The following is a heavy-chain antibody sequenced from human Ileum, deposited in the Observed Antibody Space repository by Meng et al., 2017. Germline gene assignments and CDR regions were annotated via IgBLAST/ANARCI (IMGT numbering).Heavy chain of an antibody. Sequence: QVHMVPSGSDVNQPGASVKVSCKPSGYTFTTFGISWVRQAPGQGLEWMGWIDPGNGNRNFAQKFQDRFTLTTDTTTTTAYMELRSLRSDDTAIFYCARDRQWVFDYWGQGTLVTVSS. CDR3: ARDRQWVFDY. CDR1: GYTFTTFG. J-gene: IGHJ4*02. V-gene: IGHV1-18*01. D-gene: IGHD6-19*01. CDR2: IDPGNGNR.